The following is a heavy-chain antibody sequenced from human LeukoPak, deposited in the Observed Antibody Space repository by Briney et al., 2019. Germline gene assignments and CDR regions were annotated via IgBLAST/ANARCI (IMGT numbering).Heavy chain of an antibody. CDR3: AKVDSSSWYWGDFDY. Sequence: GRSLRLSCAASGFTFDDYAMHWVRQAPGKGLEWVAGIAGGDDRFYADSVKGRFSISRDNSKNTLYLQMNSLRAEDTAVYYCAKVDSSSWYWGDFDYWGQGTLVTVSS. J-gene: IGHJ4*02. V-gene: IGHV3-23*01. CDR1: GFTFDDYA. CDR2: IAGGDDR. D-gene: IGHD6-13*01.